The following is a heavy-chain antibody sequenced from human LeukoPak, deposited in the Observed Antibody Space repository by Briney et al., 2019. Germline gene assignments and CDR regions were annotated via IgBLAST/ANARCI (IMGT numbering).Heavy chain of an antibody. CDR1: GGSISSYY. J-gene: IGHJ4*02. Sequence: SETLSLTCTVSGGSISSYYWSWIRQPPGKGLEWIGYTYYSGSTNYNPSLKSRVTISVDTSKNQFSLKLSSVTAADTAVYYCARHHRSGWFDYWGQGTLVTVSS. V-gene: IGHV4-59*08. D-gene: IGHD6-19*01. CDR2: TYYSGST. CDR3: ARHHRSGWFDY.